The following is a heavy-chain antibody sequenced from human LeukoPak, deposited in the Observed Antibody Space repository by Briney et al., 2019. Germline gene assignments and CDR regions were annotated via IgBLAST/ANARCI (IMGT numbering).Heavy chain of an antibody. CDR3: TRERVGVGRLSDLDY. V-gene: IGHV3-13*04. CDR2: IDTAGNT. D-gene: IGHD3-16*02. Sequence: PGGSLRLSCAASGFTFSNYDIHWVRQATGKRLEWVSSIDTAGNTYYADSVKGRFILSRENVKTSVYLQMDSLGAGDTAVYYCTRERVGVGRLSDLDYWGQGTLVTVSS. CDR1: GFTFSNYD. J-gene: IGHJ4*02.